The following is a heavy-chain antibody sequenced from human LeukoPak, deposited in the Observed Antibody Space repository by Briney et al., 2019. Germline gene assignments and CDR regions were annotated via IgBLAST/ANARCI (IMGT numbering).Heavy chain of an antibody. CDR1: GFTFSSYG. CDR2: ILSDGSKE. D-gene: IGHD6-19*01. J-gene: IGHJ4*02. Sequence: GGSLRLPCAASGFTFSSYGMHWVRQAPGKGLEWVAVILSDGSKEFYTDSVKGRFTISRDNSKNTLFLQMNSLRVEDTAVYYCARDGQWLDYYFDYWGQGTLVTVSS. CDR3: ARDGQWLDYYFDY. V-gene: IGHV3-33*01.